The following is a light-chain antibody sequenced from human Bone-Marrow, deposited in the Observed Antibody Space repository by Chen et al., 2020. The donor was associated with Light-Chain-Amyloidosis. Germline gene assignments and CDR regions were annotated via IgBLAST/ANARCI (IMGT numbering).Light chain of an antibody. CDR3: CEYTGSSTWL. Sequence: QSALTPPASVSGSPGPSSTISFTASNSDVGNYNLVSWYQHHPGKAHKIIIYGDCKRASGVSNRFSGSKSGNTASLTSSGLKNEDESHYQCCEYTGSSTWLFGGGTKLTVL. CDR1: NSDVGNYNL. J-gene: IGLJ3*02. V-gene: IGLV2-23*01. CDR2: GDC.